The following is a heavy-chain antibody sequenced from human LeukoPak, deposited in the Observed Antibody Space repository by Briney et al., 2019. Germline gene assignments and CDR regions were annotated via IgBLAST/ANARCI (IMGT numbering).Heavy chain of an antibody. CDR2: IYTSGST. Sequence: SETLSLTCTVSGGSISSSPYYWSWIRQPAGKGLEWIGRIYTSGSTNYNPSLKSRVTISVDTSKNQFSLKLSSVTAADTAVYYCARGLIDDSSGYHTLNFDYWGQGTLVTVSS. CDR1: GGSISSSPYY. CDR3: ARGLIDDSSGYHTLNFDY. D-gene: IGHD3-22*01. J-gene: IGHJ4*02. V-gene: IGHV4-61*02.